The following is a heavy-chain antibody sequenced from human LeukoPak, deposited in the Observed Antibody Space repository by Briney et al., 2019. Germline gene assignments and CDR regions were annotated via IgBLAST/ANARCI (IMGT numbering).Heavy chain of an antibody. CDR3: ARVVPAPTSAAAGLYYCYGMDV. D-gene: IGHD6-13*01. CDR2: ISAYNGNT. CDR1: GYTFTSYG. Sequence: GASVKVSCKASGYTFTSYGISWVRQAPGQGLEWMGWISAYNGNTNYAQKLQGRVTMTTDTSTSTAYMELRSLRSDDTAVYYCARVVPAPTSAAAGLYYCYGMDVWGQGTTVTVSS. V-gene: IGHV1-18*01. J-gene: IGHJ6*02.